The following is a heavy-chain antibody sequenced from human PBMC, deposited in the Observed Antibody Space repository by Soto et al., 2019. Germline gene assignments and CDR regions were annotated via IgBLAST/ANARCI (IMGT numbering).Heavy chain of an antibody. CDR1: GFTFSSYS. D-gene: IGHD2-15*01. Sequence: GGSLRLSCAASGFTFSSYSMNWVRQAPGKGLEWVSSISSSSSYIYYADSVKGRFTISRDNAKNSLYLQMNSLRAEDTAVYYCARDQGVLSEYYYYGMDVWGQGTTVTVSS. CDR2: ISSSSSYI. J-gene: IGHJ6*02. CDR3: ARDQGVLSEYYYYGMDV. V-gene: IGHV3-21*01.